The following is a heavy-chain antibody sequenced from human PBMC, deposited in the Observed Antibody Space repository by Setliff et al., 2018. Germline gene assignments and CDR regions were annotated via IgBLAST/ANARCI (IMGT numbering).Heavy chain of an antibody. CDR3: ARHIWGAKMQLPHDVFDI. V-gene: IGHV4-34*01. CDR1: GDSFSDYY. J-gene: IGHJ3*02. Sequence: SETLSLTCAVYGDSFSDYYWSWIRQPPGKGLEWIEEINHRGSTNYSPSLESRVTISVDMSKNHLSLKLSSVTAADTAVYYCARHIWGAKMQLPHDVFDIWGQGTMVTVSS. CDR2: INHRGST. D-gene: IGHD2-2*01.